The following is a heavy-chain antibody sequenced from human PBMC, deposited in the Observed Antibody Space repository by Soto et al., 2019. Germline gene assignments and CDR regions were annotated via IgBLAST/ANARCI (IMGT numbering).Heavy chain of an antibody. CDR1: GGSISNLD. Sequence: XETLSLPCTVSGGSISNLDWSWIRQPPGKGLEWIGFVHYSGSTNYNPSLKSRVTISIDTSKHQFSLKLTSVTAADTAVYYCTRDQTSTAVTQWGPGTLVTVS. J-gene: IGHJ4*02. V-gene: IGHV4-59*01. D-gene: IGHD4-17*01. CDR2: VHYSGST. CDR3: TRDQTSTAVTQ.